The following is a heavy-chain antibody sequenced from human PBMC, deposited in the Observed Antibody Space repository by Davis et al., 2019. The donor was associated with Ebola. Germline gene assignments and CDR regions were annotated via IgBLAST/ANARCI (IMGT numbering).Heavy chain of an antibody. CDR3: AKNRRFDY. J-gene: IGHJ4*02. CDR2: IKHNGNI. CDR1: GGFFSGYY. Sequence: PSETLSLTCAVYGGFFSGYYWSWIRQPPGKGLEWIGEIKHNGNINYNPSLKSRVTISVDTSKNQFFLNLTSVTAADTAVYYCAKNRRFDYWGLGTLVTVSS. V-gene: IGHV4-34*01. D-gene: IGHD2/OR15-2a*01.